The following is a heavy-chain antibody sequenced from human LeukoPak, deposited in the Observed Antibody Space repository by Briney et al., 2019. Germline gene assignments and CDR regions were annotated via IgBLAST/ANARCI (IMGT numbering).Heavy chain of an antibody. Sequence: GGSLRLSCAASGFTFSTYAMSWVRQAPGKGLEWVSALSGSGGSTYYAESVKGRFTISRDNAKNTLSLQMNSLRAEDTAVYYCARDFGYCSSTSCYGSVYWGQGTLVTVSS. V-gene: IGHV3-23*01. CDR2: LSGSGGST. CDR1: GFTFSTYA. D-gene: IGHD2-2*01. CDR3: ARDFGYCSSTSCYGSVY. J-gene: IGHJ4*02.